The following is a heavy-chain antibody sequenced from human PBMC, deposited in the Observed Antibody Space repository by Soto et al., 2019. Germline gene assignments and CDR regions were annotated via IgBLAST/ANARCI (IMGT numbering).Heavy chain of an antibody. D-gene: IGHD2-2*02. CDR3: ARDHCSTTSCYTVWFDP. CDR1: GITFSSYW. CDR2: INSDGTTT. J-gene: IGHJ5*02. V-gene: IGHV3-74*01. Sequence: EVKVVESGGGLVQPGESLRLSCAASGITFSSYWMHWVRQAPGKGLVWVSRINSDGTTTTYADVVKGRFTISRDNAENTVYLQMNSLRAEDTAVYYCARDHCSTTSCYTVWFDPWGQGTPVTVSS.